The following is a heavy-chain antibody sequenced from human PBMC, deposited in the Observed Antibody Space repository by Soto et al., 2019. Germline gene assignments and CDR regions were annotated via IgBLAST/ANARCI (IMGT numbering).Heavy chain of an antibody. J-gene: IGHJ4*02. CDR3: ARDLGYYDSSSYFDY. V-gene: IGHV3-11*01. CDR1: GFTFSDYY. CDR2: ISSSDNII. Sequence: GGSLRLSCAASGFTFSDYYMSWIRQAPGKGLEWVAYISSSDNIIYYADSVKGRFTISRDNAKNSLYLQMNSLRAEDTAVYYCARDLGYYDSSSYFDYWGQGTLVTVSS. D-gene: IGHD3-22*01.